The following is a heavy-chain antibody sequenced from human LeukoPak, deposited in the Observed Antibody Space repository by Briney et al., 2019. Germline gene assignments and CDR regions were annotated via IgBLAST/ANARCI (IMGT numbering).Heavy chain of an antibody. Sequence: PGGSLRLSCAASGFTFSSYAMSWVRQAPGKGLEWVSAISGSGGSTYYADSVKGRFTISRDNSKNTLYLQMNSLRAEDTAVYYCARDPQQWLVEGGFDYWGQGTLVTVSS. V-gene: IGHV3-23*01. D-gene: IGHD6-19*01. CDR1: GFTFSSYA. CDR3: ARDPQQWLVEGGFDY. J-gene: IGHJ4*02. CDR2: ISGSGGST.